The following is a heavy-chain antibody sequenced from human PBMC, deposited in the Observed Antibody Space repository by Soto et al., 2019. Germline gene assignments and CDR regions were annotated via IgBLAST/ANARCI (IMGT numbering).Heavy chain of an antibody. V-gene: IGHV3-11*05. J-gene: IGHJ5*02. D-gene: IGHD6-25*01. CDR1: GFTFSDYY. CDR3: ARGLEFGYWFDP. CDR2: ISSSGSYT. Sequence: PGGSLRLSCAASGFTFSDYYMSWIRQAPGKGLEWVSYISSSGSYTNNADSVKGRFTISRDNAKNSLYLQMNSLRAEDTAVYYCARGLEFGYWFDPWGQGTLVTVSS.